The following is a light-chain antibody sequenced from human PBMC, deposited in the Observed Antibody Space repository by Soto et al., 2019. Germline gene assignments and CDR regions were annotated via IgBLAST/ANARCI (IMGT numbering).Light chain of an antibody. CDR3: QYYGGVWT. CDR1: QSVDSRY. J-gene: IGKJ1*01. CDR2: GAS. Sequence: EIVLTQSPGTLSLSPGERATLFCSASQSVDSRYLAWYQQKPGQSPRLFIYGASGRAGGVPDRFSGSGAGTDVTRAINRLEPEDFAVYFCQYYGGVWTFGQGPNVE. V-gene: IGKV3-20*01.